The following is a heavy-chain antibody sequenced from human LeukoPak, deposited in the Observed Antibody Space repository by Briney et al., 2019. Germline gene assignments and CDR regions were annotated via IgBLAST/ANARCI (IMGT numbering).Heavy chain of an antibody. D-gene: IGHD2-15*01. CDR2: ITVSGGAT. J-gene: IGHJ5*02. Sequence: GGSLRLSCAASGFTFSSYAMTWVRQAPGKGLEWVSGITVSGGATFYASSVKGRFFISRDNSKNMLSLQMNSLRAEDTATYFCTRGGYCGADNCYSGGDYFDPWGQGTLVTVSS. V-gene: IGHV3-23*01. CDR3: TRGGYCGADNCYSGGDYFDP. CDR1: GFTFSSYA.